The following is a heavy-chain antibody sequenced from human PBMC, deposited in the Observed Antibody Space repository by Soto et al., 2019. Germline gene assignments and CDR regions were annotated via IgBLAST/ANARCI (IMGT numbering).Heavy chain of an antibody. CDR2: TYSGSNT. CDR3: ARGFRTTVTTYDYYGMDI. D-gene: IGHD4-17*01. J-gene: IGHJ6*02. CDR1: GFTVSSNY. Sequence: GGSLRLSCTASGFTVSSNYMTWVRQAPGKGLEWVSVTYSGSNTYYADSVKGRFTISTDNSKNTLYLLMNSLRAEDTAVYYCARGFRTTVTTYDYYGMDIWGQGTTVTVSS. V-gene: IGHV3-66*01.